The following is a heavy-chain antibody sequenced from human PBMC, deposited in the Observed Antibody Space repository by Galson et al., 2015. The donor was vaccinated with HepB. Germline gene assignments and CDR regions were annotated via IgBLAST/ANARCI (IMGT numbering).Heavy chain of an antibody. CDR3: VRADQGDCDNSGYY. CDR2: INADNSNT. CDR1: GYTFINYN. D-gene: IGHD3-22*01. V-gene: IGHV1-3*01. Sequence: SVKVSCKASGYTFINYNMHWVRQAPGQRLEWMGLINADNSNTEYSQKFQGRVTITSDTAASTVYMELSSLRSEDTAVYYCVRADQGDCDNSGYYWGQGSLVTVFS. J-gene: IGHJ4*02.